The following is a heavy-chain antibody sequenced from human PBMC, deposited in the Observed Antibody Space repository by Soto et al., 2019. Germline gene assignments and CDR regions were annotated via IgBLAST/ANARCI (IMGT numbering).Heavy chain of an antibody. J-gene: IGHJ5*02. CDR1: GGSVSSGSYY. CDR3: ARVWAGYCSSTSCYEGRWFDP. D-gene: IGHD2-2*01. Sequence: PSETLSLTCTVSGGSVSSGSYYWSWIRQPPGKGLEWIGYIYYSGSTNYNPSLKSRVTISVDTSKNQFSLKLSSVTAADTAVYYCARVWAGYCSSTSCYEGRWFDPWGQGTLVPSPQ. CDR2: IYYSGST. V-gene: IGHV4-61*01.